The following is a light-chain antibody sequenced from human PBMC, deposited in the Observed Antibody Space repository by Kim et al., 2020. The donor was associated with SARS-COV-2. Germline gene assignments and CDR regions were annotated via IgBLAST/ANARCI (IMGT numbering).Light chain of an antibody. CDR2: ASS. Sequence: SASVGDRVTITGRASQSISTYLHWYQQKPGKAPKLLIYASSTLQRGVPSRFSASGSGTDFTLTIGSLQPEDFATYYCQQSYSTLGSFGQGTKLVIK. V-gene: IGKV1-39*01. CDR3: QQSYSTLGS. CDR1: QSISTY. J-gene: IGKJ2*04.